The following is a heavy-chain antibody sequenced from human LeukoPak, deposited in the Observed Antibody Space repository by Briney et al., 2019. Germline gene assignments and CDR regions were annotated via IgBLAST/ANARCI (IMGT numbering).Heavy chain of an antibody. Sequence: GSSVKVSCKASGGIFSNYAISWVRQAPGQGLEWMGGIIPIFGTANYGQKFQDRVNITARESTSTAYMELSSLRSEDTAVYYCAVSPGAIVGTTKYYHFYMDVWGKGTTVTISS. J-gene: IGHJ6*03. CDR2: IIPIFGTA. D-gene: IGHD5-12*01. CDR1: GGIFSNYA. V-gene: IGHV1-69*01. CDR3: AVSPGAIVGTTKYYHFYMDV.